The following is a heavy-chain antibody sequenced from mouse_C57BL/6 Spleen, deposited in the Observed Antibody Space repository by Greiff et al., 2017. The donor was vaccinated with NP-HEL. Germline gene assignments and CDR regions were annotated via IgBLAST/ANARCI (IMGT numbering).Heavy chain of an antibody. V-gene: IGHV5-17*01. D-gene: IGHD1-1*01. CDR3: AKHYYGSSYVYWYFDV. CDR2: ISSGSSTI. CDR1: GFTFSDYG. J-gene: IGHJ1*03. Sequence: DVMLVESGGGLVKPGGSLKLSCAASGFTFSDYGMHWVRQAPEKGLEWVAYISSGSSTIYYADTVKGRFTISRDNAKNTLFLQMTSLRSEDTAMYYCAKHYYGSSYVYWYFDVWGTGTTVTVSS.